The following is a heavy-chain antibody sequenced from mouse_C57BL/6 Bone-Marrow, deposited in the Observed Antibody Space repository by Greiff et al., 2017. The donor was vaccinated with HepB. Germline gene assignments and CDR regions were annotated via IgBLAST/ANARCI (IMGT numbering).Heavy chain of an antibody. CDR1: GYAFSSYW. J-gene: IGHJ4*01. Sequence: QVQLQQSGAELVKPGASVKISCKASGYAFSSYWMNWVKQRPGKGLEWIGQIYPGDGDTNYNGKFKGKATLTADKSSSTAYMQLSSLTSEDSAVYFCARKPFHYGNAPYFAMDYWGQGTSVTVSS. V-gene: IGHV1-80*01. CDR3: ARKPFHYGNAPYFAMDY. D-gene: IGHD2-1*01. CDR2: IYPGDGDT.